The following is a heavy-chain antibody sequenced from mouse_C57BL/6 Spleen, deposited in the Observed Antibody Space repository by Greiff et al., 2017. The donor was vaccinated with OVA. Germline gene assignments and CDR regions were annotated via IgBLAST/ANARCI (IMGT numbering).Heavy chain of an antibody. V-gene: IGHV1-61*01. D-gene: IGHD1-1*01. CDR2: IYPSDSET. CDR3: ARRGSSYVGYYYAMDY. Sequence: QVQLQQPGAELVRPGSSVKLSCKASGYTFTRYWMDWVKQRPGQGLEWIGNIYPSDSETHYNQKFKDKATLTVDKSSSTAYMQLSSLTSEDSAVYYCARRGSSYVGYYYAMDYWGQGTSVTVSS. J-gene: IGHJ4*01. CDR1: GYTFTRYW.